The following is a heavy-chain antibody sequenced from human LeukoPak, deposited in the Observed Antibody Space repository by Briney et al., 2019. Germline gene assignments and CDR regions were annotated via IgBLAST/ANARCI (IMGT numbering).Heavy chain of an antibody. CDR2: INPSGGST. Sequence: AASVTVSCTASGYILTSNYMHWVRQAPGQGLEWMGIINPSGGSTSYAQKFQGRVTMTRDTSTSTVYMELSSLRSEDTAVYYCAREEGQWLANYWGQGTLVTVSS. D-gene: IGHD6-19*01. J-gene: IGHJ4*02. V-gene: IGHV1-46*01. CDR1: GYILTSNY. CDR3: AREEGQWLANY.